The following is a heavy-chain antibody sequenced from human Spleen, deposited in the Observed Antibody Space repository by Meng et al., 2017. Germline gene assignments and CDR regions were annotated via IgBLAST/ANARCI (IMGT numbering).Heavy chain of an antibody. CDR1: GYTLTELS. Sequence: ASVKVSCKVSGYTLTELSMHWVRQAPGKGLEWMGGFDPEDGETIYAQKFQGRITMTTDTFTRTGYMELRSLRSDDTAVYYCATRGNPYLNCWGQGTLVTVSS. V-gene: IGHV1-24*01. CDR2: FDPEDGET. J-gene: IGHJ4*02. CDR3: ATRGNPYLNC.